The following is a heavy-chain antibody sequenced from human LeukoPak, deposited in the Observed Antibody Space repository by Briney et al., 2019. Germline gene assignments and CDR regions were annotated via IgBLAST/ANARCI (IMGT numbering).Heavy chain of an antibody. Sequence: SETLSLTCTVSGGSISSYYWSWIRQPPGKGLEWIGYIYYSGSTNYNPSLKSRVTISVDTSKNQFSLKLSSVTAADTAVYYCARVIIGVGELFPSPRTFDYWGQGTLVTVSS. CDR2: IYYSGST. V-gene: IGHV4-59*08. CDR3: ARVIIGVGELFPSPRTFDY. D-gene: IGHD3-10*01. CDR1: GGSISSYY. J-gene: IGHJ4*02.